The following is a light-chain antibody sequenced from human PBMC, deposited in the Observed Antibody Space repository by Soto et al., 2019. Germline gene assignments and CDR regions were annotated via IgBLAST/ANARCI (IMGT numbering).Light chain of an antibody. CDR1: QSISSW. CDR3: QQYNSYSPT. V-gene: IGKV1-5*01. CDR2: DAS. J-gene: IGKJ1*01. Sequence: DIPMTQSPSTLSASVGDRVTITCRASQSISSWLAWYQQKPGKAPKLLIYDASSLESGVPSRFSGSGSGTEFTLTISSLQPDDFVTYYCQQYNSYSPTFGQGTKVEIK.